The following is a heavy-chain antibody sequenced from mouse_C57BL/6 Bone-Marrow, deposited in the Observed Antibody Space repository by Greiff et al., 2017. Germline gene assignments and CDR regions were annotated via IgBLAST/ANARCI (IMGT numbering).Heavy chain of an antibody. CDR3: ARGHFYGSSHWYFDV. J-gene: IGHJ1*03. D-gene: IGHD1-1*01. V-gene: IGHV1-81*01. Sequence: VQLQQSGAELARPGASVKLSCKASGYTFTSYGISWVKQRTGQGLEWIGEIYPRSGNTYYNEKFKGKATLTADKSSSTAYMELRSLTSEDSAVYFCARGHFYGSSHWYFDVWGTGTTVTVAS. CDR1: GYTFTSYG. CDR2: IYPRSGNT.